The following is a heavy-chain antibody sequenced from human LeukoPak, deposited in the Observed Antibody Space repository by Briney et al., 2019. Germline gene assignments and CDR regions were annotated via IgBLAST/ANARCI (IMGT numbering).Heavy chain of an antibody. CDR3: AKEAHGYNYYFDY. D-gene: IGHD5-24*01. J-gene: IGHJ4*02. Sequence: PGGSLRLSCAASGFTFNDYAMHWVRQAPGKGLKWVSLSWDGDSTYYADSVKGRFTISRDNSKNSLYLQMNSLRVEDTALYYCAKEAHGYNYYFDYWGQGTLVTVSS. CDR1: GFTFNDYA. CDR2: SWDGDST. V-gene: IGHV3-43D*03.